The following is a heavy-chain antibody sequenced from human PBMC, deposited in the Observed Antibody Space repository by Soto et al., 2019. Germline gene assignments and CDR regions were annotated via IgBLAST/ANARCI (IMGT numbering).Heavy chain of an antibody. D-gene: IGHD3-10*01. J-gene: IGHJ3*02. CDR1: GGSLNSDF. V-gene: IGHV4-59*01. Sequence: QVLLQESGPGLVKPSETLSLTCTVSGGSLNSDFWNWIRQSPEKGLEWIAFFRSGVTAYNPSFKTRVTILVDTSKSEFSLKMTSVTAADSAVYYCARATSYFTSGTHYHAFDIWGQGTMVTVSS. CDR2: FRSGVT. CDR3: ARATSYFTSGTHYHAFDI.